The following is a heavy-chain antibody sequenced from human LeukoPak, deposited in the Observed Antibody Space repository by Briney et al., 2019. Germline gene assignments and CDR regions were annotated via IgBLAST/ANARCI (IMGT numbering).Heavy chain of an antibody. J-gene: IGHJ6*03. CDR1: GGSMNNYY. CDR3: ARARGGSAAAGRATLTQYYYYYYMDV. D-gene: IGHD6-13*01. CDR2: IYTSGGT. V-gene: IGHV4-4*07. Sequence: KPSETLSLTCIVPGGSMNNYYWSWIRQPAGKGLEWIGQIYTSGGTNYNPSLKSRVTMSVDTSKNQFSLKVRSVTAADTAVYFCARARGGSAAAGRATLTQYYYYYYMDVWGKGTTVTISS.